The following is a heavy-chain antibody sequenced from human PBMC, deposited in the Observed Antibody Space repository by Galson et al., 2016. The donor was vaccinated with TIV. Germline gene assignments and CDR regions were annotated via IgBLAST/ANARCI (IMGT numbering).Heavy chain of an antibody. Sequence: LSLTCAVYGGSLSGYYWSWIRPSPGKGLAWIGEINHRAITNYNPSLKSRVAISVDTSKNQFSLKVSSVTAADQAVYYWARYSNDEGDAYGFAYWGQGTLVTVSS. CDR3: ARYSNDEGDAYGFAY. D-gene: IGHD1-1*01. CDR2: INHRAIT. J-gene: IGHJ4*02. V-gene: IGHV4-34*01. CDR1: GGSLSGYY.